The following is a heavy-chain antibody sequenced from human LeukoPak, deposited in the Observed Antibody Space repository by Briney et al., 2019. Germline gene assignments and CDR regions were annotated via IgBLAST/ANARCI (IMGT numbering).Heavy chain of an antibody. Sequence: GGSLRLSCAASGFTFSSYDMHWVRQATGKGLEWVSAIGTAGDTYYPGSVKGRFTISRENAKNSLYLQMNSLRAEDTAVHYCARSLWSGYYGRSYGMDVWGQGTTVTVSS. D-gene: IGHD3-3*01. J-gene: IGHJ6*02. CDR3: ARSLWSGYYGRSYGMDV. CDR2: IGTAGDT. V-gene: IGHV3-13*01. CDR1: GFTFSSYD.